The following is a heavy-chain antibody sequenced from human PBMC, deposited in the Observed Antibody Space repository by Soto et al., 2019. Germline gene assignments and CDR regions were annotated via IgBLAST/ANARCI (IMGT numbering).Heavy chain of an antibody. D-gene: IGHD3-22*01. J-gene: IGHJ4*02. CDR2: INLSGST. CDR1: GGSFSGYY. Sequence: QVQLQQWGAGLLKPSETLSLTCAVYGGSFSGYYWSWIRQPPGKGLEWIGEINLSGSTNYNPSLKSRVTISVDTSKNQFSLKLSSVTAADTAVYYCARGSVSSVHYWGQGTLVTVSS. CDR3: ARGSVSSVHY. V-gene: IGHV4-34*01.